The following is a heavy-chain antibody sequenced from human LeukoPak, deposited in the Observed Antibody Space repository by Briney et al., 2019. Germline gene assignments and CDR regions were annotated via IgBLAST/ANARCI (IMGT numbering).Heavy chain of an antibody. V-gene: IGHV4-61*02. D-gene: IGHD3/OR15-3a*01. Sequence: SETLSLTCTVSGGSISSGSYYWSWIRQPAGKGLEWIGRIYTSGSTNYHPSLKSRFTISVDTSKNQFSLRLTSVTAADTAVYYCARQTGSGLFILPGGQGTLVTVSS. CDR2: IYTSGST. J-gene: IGHJ4*02. CDR3: ARQTGSGLFILP. CDR1: GGSISSGSYY.